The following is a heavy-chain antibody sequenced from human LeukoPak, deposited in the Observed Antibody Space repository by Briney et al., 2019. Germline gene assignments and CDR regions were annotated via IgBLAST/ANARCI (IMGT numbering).Heavy chain of an antibody. V-gene: IGHV1-18*01. CDR3: ASRTGYHQN. J-gene: IGHJ4*02. Sequence: GASVKVSCKASGYTFTSYGISWVRQAPGQGLEWMGWISAYNGNTNYAQKFQGRVTMTRNTSISTAYMELSSLRSEDTAVYYCASRTGYHQNWGQGTLVTVSS. D-gene: IGHD3/OR15-3a*01. CDR2: ISAYNGNT. CDR1: GYTFTSYG.